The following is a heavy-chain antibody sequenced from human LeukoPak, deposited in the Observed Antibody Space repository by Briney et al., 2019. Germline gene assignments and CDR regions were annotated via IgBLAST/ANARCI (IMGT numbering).Heavy chain of an antibody. Sequence: KPGGSLRLSCAASGFTFSDYYMIWIRQAPGKGLECVSYISLSGTTIYYADSVKGRFTISRDNAKNSLYLQMNSLRAEDTAVYYCARCWANIGSYHYYYMDVWGKGTTVTVSS. CDR2: ISLSGTTI. J-gene: IGHJ6*03. CDR3: ARCWANIGSYHYYYMDV. V-gene: IGHV3-11*04. D-gene: IGHD2-15*01. CDR1: GFTFSDYY.